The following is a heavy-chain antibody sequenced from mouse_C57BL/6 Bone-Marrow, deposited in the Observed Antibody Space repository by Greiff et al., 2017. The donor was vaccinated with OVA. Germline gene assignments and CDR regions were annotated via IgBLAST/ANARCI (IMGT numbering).Heavy chain of an antibody. CDR1: GYTFTSYW. D-gene: IGHD1-1*01. Sequence: VQLQQPGAELVKPGASVKMSCKASGYTFTSYWITWVKQRPGQGLEWIGDIYPGSGSTNYNEKFKSKATLTVDTSSSTAYMQLSSLTSEDSAVYYCAREVITTVVVFEDWGQGTTLTVSS. CDR2: IYPGSGST. V-gene: IGHV1-55*01. CDR3: AREVITTVVVFED. J-gene: IGHJ2*01.